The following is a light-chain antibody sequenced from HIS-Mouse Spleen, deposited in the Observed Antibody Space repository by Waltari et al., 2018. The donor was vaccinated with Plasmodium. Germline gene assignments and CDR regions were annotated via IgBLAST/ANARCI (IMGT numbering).Light chain of an antibody. J-gene: IGKJ2*01. Sequence: DIVMTQSPLSLPVSPGEPSSITCRSSPSLLQSNGYNYLDCYLQKPGQSAQLLIYLGSNRASGVPDRFSGSGSGTDFTLKISRVEAEDVGVYYCMQALQTPRYTFGQGTKLEIK. CDR2: LGS. CDR1: PSLLQSNGYNY. CDR3: MQALQTPRYT. V-gene: IGKV2-28*01.